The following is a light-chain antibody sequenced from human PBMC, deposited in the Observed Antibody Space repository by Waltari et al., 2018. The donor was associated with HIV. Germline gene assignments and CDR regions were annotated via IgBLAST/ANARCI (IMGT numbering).Light chain of an antibody. J-gene: IGLJ2*01. CDR1: SSNIGAGYD. Sequence: QSVLTQPPSVSGAPGQRVTISCTGSSSNIGAGYDVHWYQQLPGTAPKLLIYGNANRPSGFPDRFAGSKSGTSPSLVITGLQAEDEADYYCQSYDSSLTGSVFGGGTKLTVL. V-gene: IGLV1-40*01. CDR2: GNA. CDR3: QSYDSSLTGSV.